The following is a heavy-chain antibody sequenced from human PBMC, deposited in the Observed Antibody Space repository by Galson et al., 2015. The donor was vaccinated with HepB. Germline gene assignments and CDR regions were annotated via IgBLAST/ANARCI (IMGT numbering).Heavy chain of an antibody. D-gene: IGHD6-13*01. CDR1: GDSVSSNSAA. Sequence: CAISGDSVSSNSAAWNWIRQSPSRGLEWLGRTYYRSKWYNDYAVSVKSRITINPDTSKNQFSLQLTSVTPEDTAVYYCARGDSSSWFSTYNWFDPWGQGTLVTVSS. CDR3: ARGDSSSWFSTYNWFDP. J-gene: IGHJ5*02. CDR2: TYYRSKWYN. V-gene: IGHV6-1*01.